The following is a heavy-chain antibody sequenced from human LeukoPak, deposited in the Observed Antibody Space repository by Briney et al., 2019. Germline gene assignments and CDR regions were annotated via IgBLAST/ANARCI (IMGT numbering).Heavy chain of an antibody. CDR1: GFTFSGYW. CDR2: INEDGNKK. D-gene: IGHD5-24*01. J-gene: IGHJ4*02. CDR3: ARDGRDGYIDY. Sequence: GGSLRLSCAASGFTFSGYWMSWVRQAPGKGLEWVANINEDGNKKYYVDSVKGRFTISRDNAKNSLYLQMNSLRAEDTAVYYCARDGRDGYIDYWGQGTLVTVSS. V-gene: IGHV3-7*01.